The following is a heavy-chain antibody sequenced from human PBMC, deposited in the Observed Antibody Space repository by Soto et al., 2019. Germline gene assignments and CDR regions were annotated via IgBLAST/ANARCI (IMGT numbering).Heavy chain of an antibody. D-gene: IGHD3-3*01. Sequence: GASVKVSCKASGHTFTSYGISWVRQAPGQGLEWMGWISAYNGNTNYAQKLQGRVTMTTHTSTSTAYMELRSLRSDDTAVYYCARDHTIFGVVMSYFDYWGQGTLVTVSS. CDR2: ISAYNGNT. V-gene: IGHV1-18*01. J-gene: IGHJ4*02. CDR1: GHTFTSYG. CDR3: ARDHTIFGVVMSYFDY.